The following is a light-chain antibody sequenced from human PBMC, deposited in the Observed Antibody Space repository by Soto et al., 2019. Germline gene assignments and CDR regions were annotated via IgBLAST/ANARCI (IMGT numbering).Light chain of an antibody. CDR1: QSVSSY. J-gene: IGKJ1*01. CDR2: GAS. Sequence: EIVMTQSPATLSVSPGERITLSCRASQSVSSYLAWYQQKPGQAPRLLLSGASTRAIGIPARFSGSGSGPEFSRTISSLQSEDFAIYYCQQYNDWWTFGQGTKVEIK. CDR3: QQYNDWWT. V-gene: IGKV3-15*01.